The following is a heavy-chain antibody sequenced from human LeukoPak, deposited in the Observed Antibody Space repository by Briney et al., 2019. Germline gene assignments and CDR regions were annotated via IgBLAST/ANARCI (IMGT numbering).Heavy chain of an antibody. CDR2: INPNSGGT. J-gene: IGHJ4*02. CDR1: GYTFTGYY. CDR3: ARAIGHSGYDVDY. D-gene: IGHD5-12*01. Sequence: ASVKVSCKASGYTFTGYYMHWVRQAPGQGLEWMGWINPNSGGTNYAQKFQGRVTMTRDTSINTAYMELSRLRSDDTAVYYCARAIGHSGYDVDYWGQGTLVTVSS. V-gene: IGHV1-2*02.